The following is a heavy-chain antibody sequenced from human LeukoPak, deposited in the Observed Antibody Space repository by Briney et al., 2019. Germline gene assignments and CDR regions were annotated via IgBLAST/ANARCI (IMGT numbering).Heavy chain of an antibody. CDR3: ARGEDFERYYLAY. CDR1: GDSISTYY. V-gene: IGHV4-59*01. D-gene: IGHD3-9*01. J-gene: IGHJ4*02. CDR2: IYYSVSS. Sequence: SETLSLTCTVSGDSISTYYWSWIRQPPGKGLEWIGYIYYSVSSDYNPSLKRRVTMSVDVSTNQISLKLSSVTAADTAVYFCARGEDFERYYLAYWGQGTLVTVSS.